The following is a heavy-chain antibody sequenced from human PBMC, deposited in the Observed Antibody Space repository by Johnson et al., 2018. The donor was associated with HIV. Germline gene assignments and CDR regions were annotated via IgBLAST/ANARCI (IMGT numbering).Heavy chain of an antibody. CDR1: AFTFSSYA. J-gene: IGHJ3*02. CDR3: ARVRGGTGHGAFDI. CDR2: ISYDASNK. V-gene: IGHV3-30*04. Sequence: QEKLVESGGGVVQPGRSLRLSCAASAFTFSSYAMHWVRQAPGKGLEWVAVISYDASNKYYADSVTGRFTISRDNSKNTLYLQMNSLRTEDTAVYYCARVRGGTGHGAFDIWGQGSMVTVSS.